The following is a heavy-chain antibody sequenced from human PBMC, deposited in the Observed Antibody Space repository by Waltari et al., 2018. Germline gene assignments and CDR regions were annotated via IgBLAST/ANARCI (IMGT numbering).Heavy chain of an antibody. J-gene: IGHJ6*03. D-gene: IGHD3-3*01. Sequence: QVQLQESGPGLVKPSETLSLTCTVSGGSISSYYWSWIRQPPGKGLEWIGYIYYSGSTNYTPSLKSRVTISVDTSKNQFSLKLSSVTAADTAVYYCARGGGSYYYYYYMDVWGKGTTVTVSS. CDR1: GGSISSYY. V-gene: IGHV4-59*01. CDR2: IYYSGST. CDR3: ARGGGSYYYYYYMDV.